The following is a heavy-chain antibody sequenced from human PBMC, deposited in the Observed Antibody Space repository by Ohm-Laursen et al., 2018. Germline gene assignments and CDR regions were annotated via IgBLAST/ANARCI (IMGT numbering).Heavy chain of an antibody. J-gene: IGHJ4*02. CDR1: GFIFDDYA. CDR2: ISWNSGSI. CDR3: AKGDSSGWH. V-gene: IGHV3-9*01. D-gene: IGHD6-19*01. Sequence: SLRLSCAASGFIFDDYAMHWVRQAPGKGLEWVSGISWNSGSIGYADSVKGRFTISRDNAKNSLYLQMNSLRAEDTALYYCAKGDSSGWHSGQGTLVTVSS.